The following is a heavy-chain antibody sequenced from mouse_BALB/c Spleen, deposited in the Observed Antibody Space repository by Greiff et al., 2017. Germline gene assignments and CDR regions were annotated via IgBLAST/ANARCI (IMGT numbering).Heavy chain of an antibody. CDR2: ISSGGST. V-gene: IGHV5-6-5*01. Sequence: DVKLVESGGGLVKPGGSLKLSCAASGFTFSSYAMSWVRQTPEKRLEWVASISSGGSTYYPDSVKGRFTISRDNARNILYLQMSSLRSEDTAMYYCARDYGYYFDYWGQGTTLTVSS. D-gene: IGHD1-1*02. CDR3: ARDYGYYFDY. CDR1: GFTFSSYA. J-gene: IGHJ2*01.